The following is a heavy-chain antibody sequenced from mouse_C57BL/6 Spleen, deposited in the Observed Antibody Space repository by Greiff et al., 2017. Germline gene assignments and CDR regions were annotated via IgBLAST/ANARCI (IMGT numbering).Heavy chain of an antibody. CDR1: GYSITSGYD. V-gene: IGHV3-1*01. CDR3: ARGDWDPYYAMDY. CDR2: ISYSGST. D-gene: IGHD4-1*01. Sequence: VQLKESGPGMVKPSQSLSLTCTVTGYSITSGYDWHWIRHFPGNKLEWMGYISYSGSTNYNPSLKSRISITHDTSKNHFFLKLNSVTTEDTATYYCARGDWDPYYAMDYWGQGTSVTVSS. J-gene: IGHJ4*01.